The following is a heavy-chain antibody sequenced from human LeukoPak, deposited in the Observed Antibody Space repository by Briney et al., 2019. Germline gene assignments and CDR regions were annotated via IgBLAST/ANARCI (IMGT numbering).Heavy chain of an antibody. V-gene: IGHV4-39*01. Sequence: SETLSLTCSVSGGSISSSSYYWGWIRQPPGKGLEWIGSIYYSGSTYYNPSLKSRVTISVDTSKNQFSLKLSSVTAADTAVYYCARWLRNYGYDAFDIWGQGTMVTVSS. CDR2: IYYSGST. CDR3: ARWLRNYGYDAFDI. D-gene: IGHD4-17*01. CDR1: GGSISSSSYY. J-gene: IGHJ3*02.